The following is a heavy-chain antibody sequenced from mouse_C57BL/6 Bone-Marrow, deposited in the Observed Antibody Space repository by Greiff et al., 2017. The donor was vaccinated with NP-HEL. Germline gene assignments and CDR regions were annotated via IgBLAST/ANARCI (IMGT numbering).Heavy chain of an antibody. V-gene: IGHV5-6*01. J-gene: IGHJ4*01. CDR3: ATFTTVVPYYAMDY. Sequence: EVMLVESGGDLVKPGGSLKLSCAASGFTFSSYGMSWVRQTPDKRLEWVATISSGGSYTYYPDSVKGRFTISRDNAKNTLYLQMSSLKSEYTAMYYCATFTTVVPYYAMDYWGQGTSVTVSS. CDR2: ISSGGSYT. D-gene: IGHD1-1*01. CDR1: GFTFSSYG.